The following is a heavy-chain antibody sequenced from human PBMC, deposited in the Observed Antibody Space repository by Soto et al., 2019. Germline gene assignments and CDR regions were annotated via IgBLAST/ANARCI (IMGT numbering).Heavy chain of an antibody. CDR2: IYYSGST. D-gene: IGHD5-12*01. V-gene: IGHV4-30-4*01. CDR1: GGSISSGDYY. CDR3: ARALRYSGYEFEYYFDY. J-gene: IGHJ4*02. Sequence: SETLSLTCTVSGGSISSGDYYWSWIRQPPGKCLEWIGYIYYSGSTYYNPSLKSLVTMSVDTSKNQFSLKLSSVTAADTAVYYCARALRYSGYEFEYYFDYWGQGTLVTGSS.